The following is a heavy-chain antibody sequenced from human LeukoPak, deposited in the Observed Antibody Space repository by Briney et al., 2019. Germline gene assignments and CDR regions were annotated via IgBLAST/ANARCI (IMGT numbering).Heavy chain of an antibody. Sequence: SETLSLTCTVSGGSVSSGSYYWSWIRQPPGKGLEWIGYIYYSGSTNYNPSLKSRVTISLDTSKNQFSLKLSSVTAADTAVYYCARRKAVRPRDYYFDYWGQGTLVTVSS. CDR1: GGSVSSGSYY. J-gene: IGHJ4*02. V-gene: IGHV4-61*01. CDR3: ARRKAVRPRDYYFDY. CDR2: IYYSGST. D-gene: IGHD6-6*01.